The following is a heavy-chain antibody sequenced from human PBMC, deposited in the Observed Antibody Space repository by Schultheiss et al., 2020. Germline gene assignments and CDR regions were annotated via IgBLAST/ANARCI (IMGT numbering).Heavy chain of an antibody. J-gene: IGHJ4*02. CDR1: GFSFSTYG. CDR2: IGPDGTDT. CDR3: ARDIDWLLFDY. D-gene: IGHD3-9*01. V-gene: IGHV3-48*01. Sequence: GGSLRLSCAASGFSFSTYGFNWVLQAPGKGLEWVSYIGPDGTDTHYADSVRGRLTISRDNAENSLFLQMNSLRVEDTAVYYCARDIDWLLFDYWGQGILVTVSS.